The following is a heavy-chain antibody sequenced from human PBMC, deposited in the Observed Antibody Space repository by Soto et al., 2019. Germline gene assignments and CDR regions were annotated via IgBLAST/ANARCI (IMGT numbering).Heavy chain of an antibody. V-gene: IGHV3-33*01. CDR3: ARAVMQAGTLLYYYGMDV. CDR1: GFTFSSYG. Sequence: QVQLVESGGGVVQPGRSLRLSCAASGFTFSSYGMHWVRQAPGKGLEWVAVIWYDGSNKYYADSVKGRFTISRDNSKNTLYLQMNSLRAEDTAVYHCARAVMQAGTLLYYYGMDVWGQGTTVTVSS. CDR2: IWYDGSNK. J-gene: IGHJ6*02. D-gene: IGHD6-13*01.